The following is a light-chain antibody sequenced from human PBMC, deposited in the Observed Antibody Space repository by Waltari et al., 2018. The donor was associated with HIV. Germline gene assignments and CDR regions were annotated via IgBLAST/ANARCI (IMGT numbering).Light chain of an antibody. Sequence: QSVLTQPPSVSAAPGQKVAISCSVSSSNIGTAYVSWYQHVPGAAPKLLIYDNDKRPSGTHDRFSGSKSGTSATLDITGLQTGDGADYYCGTWDRSLGGGVFGGGTKLTVL. CDR1: SSNIGTAY. V-gene: IGLV1-51*01. CDR2: DND. J-gene: IGLJ3*02. CDR3: GTWDRSLGGGV.